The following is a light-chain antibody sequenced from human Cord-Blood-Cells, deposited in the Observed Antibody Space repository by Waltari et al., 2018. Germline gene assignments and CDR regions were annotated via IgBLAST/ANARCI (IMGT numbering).Light chain of an antibody. Sequence: QSALTQPASVSGSPGQSITISCTGTSSDVGGYNYVSWYQQHPGKAPKLMIYEVSNRLSEVSNRFSGSKSVNTASLTSSGLPAEDEADYYCSSYPSSSTLDFGTGTKITVL. CDR1: SSDVGGYNY. CDR2: EVS. CDR3: SSYPSSSTLD. V-gene: IGLV2-14*01. J-gene: IGLJ1*01.